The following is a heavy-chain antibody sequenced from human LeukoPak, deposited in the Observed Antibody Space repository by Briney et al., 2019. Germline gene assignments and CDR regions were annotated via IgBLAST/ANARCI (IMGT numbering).Heavy chain of an antibody. V-gene: IGHV1-2*02. J-gene: IGHJ4*02. D-gene: IGHD3-3*02. Sequence: GASVKVSCKASGYTFSDFYIHWVRQAPGQGLEYVGWITPKSGDTYSPQRFQGRVTMTRDASISTAYMELSSLRSDDTAVYFCARVRLADERAWAYWGQGTLVTVPS. CDR3: ARVRLADERAWAY. CDR1: GYTFSDFY. CDR2: ITPKSGDT.